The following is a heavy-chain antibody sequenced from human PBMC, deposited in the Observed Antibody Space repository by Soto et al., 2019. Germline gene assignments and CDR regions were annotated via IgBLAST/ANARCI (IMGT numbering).Heavy chain of an antibody. CDR1: GGSFSGYY. Sequence: SETLSLTCAVYGGSFSGYYWSWIRQPPGKGLEWIGEINHSGSTNYNPSLKSRVTISVDTSKNQFSLKLSSVTAADTAAYYCARGRSAKKYYYDSSGPGGWFDPWGQGTLVTVSS. J-gene: IGHJ5*02. CDR2: INHSGST. CDR3: ARGRSAKKYYYDSSGPGGWFDP. D-gene: IGHD3-22*01. V-gene: IGHV4-34*01.